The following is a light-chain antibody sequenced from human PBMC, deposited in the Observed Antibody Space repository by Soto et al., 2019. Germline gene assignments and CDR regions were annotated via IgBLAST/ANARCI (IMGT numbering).Light chain of an antibody. CDR3: SSYTTSSTQV. Sequence: QSALTQPASVSGSPGQSITISCTGTSRDVGYYNYVSWYQHHPGKVPKLMIYEVTNRPSGVSNRFSGSKSGNTASLAISGLPAEDEDDYYCSSYTTSSTQVFGGGTTVTVL. CDR2: EVT. V-gene: IGLV2-14*01. J-gene: IGLJ3*02. CDR1: SRDVGYYNY.